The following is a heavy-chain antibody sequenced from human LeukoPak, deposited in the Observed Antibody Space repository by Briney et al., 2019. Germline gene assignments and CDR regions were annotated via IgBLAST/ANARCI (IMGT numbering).Heavy chain of an antibody. Sequence: GGSLRLSCTASGFTFGDYAMTWVRQAPGKGLEWVSYISSTRSSIDYADSVRGRFTISRDNARNSLYLQMNSLRTEDTAVYYCARGGAARPDIWGQGTMVTVSS. V-gene: IGHV3-48*01. J-gene: IGHJ3*02. CDR2: ISSTRSSI. D-gene: IGHD6-6*01. CDR3: ARGGAARPDI. CDR1: GFTFGDYA.